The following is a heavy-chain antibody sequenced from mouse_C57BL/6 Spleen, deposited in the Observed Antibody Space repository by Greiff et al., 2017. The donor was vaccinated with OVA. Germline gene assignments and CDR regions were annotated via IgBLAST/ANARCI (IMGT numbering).Heavy chain of an antibody. J-gene: IGHJ4*01. D-gene: IGHD2-2*01. Sequence: EVQLQQSGPELVKPGASVKISCKASGYSFTDYNMNWVKQSHGKSLEWIGVINPNYGTTSYNQKFKGKATLTVDQSSSTAYMQLNSLTSDDSAVYCCAREGYDLIYAMDYWGQGTSVTVSS. CDR2: INPNYGTT. CDR1: GYSFTDYN. CDR3: AREGYDLIYAMDY. V-gene: IGHV1-39*01.